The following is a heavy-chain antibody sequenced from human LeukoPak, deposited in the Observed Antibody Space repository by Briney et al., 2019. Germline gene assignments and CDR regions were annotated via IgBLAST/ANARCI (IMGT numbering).Heavy chain of an antibody. J-gene: IGHJ6*02. CDR2: IHHSGST. CDR3: ARGAMYYDGSGYGHLDV. Sequence: PSETLSLTCAVSGDSISSSNRWSWVRQPPGKGLEWIGEIHHSGSTNYKPSLKGRVTMSVDKSANQFSLKVSSVTATDTAVYYRARGAMYYDGSGYGHLDVWGQGTTVTVSS. CDR1: GDSISSSNR. D-gene: IGHD3-22*01. V-gene: IGHV4-4*02.